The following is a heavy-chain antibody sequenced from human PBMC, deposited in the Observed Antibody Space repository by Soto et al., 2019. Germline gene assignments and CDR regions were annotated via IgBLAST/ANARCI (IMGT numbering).Heavy chain of an antibody. CDR2: INHSGST. V-gene: IGHV4-34*01. J-gene: IGHJ4*02. D-gene: IGHD6-19*01. CDR1: GGSFSGYY. Sequence: PSATLSLTCAVYGGSFSGYYWSWIRQPPGKGLEWIGEINHSGSTNYNPSLKRRVTISVDTSKNQFSLKLSSVTAADTAVYYCAREGYSSGWRVQNFDYWGQGTLVTVS. CDR3: AREGYSSGWRVQNFDY.